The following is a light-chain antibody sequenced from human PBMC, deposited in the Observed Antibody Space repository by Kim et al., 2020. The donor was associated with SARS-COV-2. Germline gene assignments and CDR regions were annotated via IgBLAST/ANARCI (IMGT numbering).Light chain of an antibody. CDR2: GTS. V-gene: IGKV3-15*01. CDR3: HQYNTWPPGT. Sequence: EIVMTQSPASLSVSPGGRATLSCRASRSVSSNLAWYQHKPGQAPGVLIYGTSTRATGIPARFSGSGSGTEFTLTISSLQSGDSAVYYCHQYNTWPPGTFGQGTKLEI. CDR1: RSVSSN. J-gene: IGKJ2*01.